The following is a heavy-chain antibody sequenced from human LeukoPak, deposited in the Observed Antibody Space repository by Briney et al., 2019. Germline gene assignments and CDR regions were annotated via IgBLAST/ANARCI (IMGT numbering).Heavy chain of an antibody. D-gene: IGHD6-13*01. Sequence: SETLSLTCTVSGGSISSYYWSWIRQPAGKGLEWIGRIYTSGSTNYNPSLKSRVTMSVDTSKNQFSLKLSSVTAADTAVYYCASSSSWYPRDAFDIWGQGTMVTVSS. CDR3: ASSSSWYPRDAFDI. CDR2: IYTSGST. CDR1: GGSISSYY. V-gene: IGHV4-4*07. J-gene: IGHJ3*02.